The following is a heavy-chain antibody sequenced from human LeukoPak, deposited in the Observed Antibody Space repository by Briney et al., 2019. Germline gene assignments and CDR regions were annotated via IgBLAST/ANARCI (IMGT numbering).Heavy chain of an antibody. Sequence: PSETLSLTCTVSGGSISSSSYYWGWIRQPPGKGLEWIGSIYYSGTTYYTPSLRSRVTISLDTSKNQFSLNLLSVTAADTAVYYCAKVDTAMIRNWVDPWGQGALVTVSS. D-gene: IGHD5-18*01. J-gene: IGHJ5*02. CDR2: IYYSGTT. V-gene: IGHV4-39*07. CDR3: AKVDTAMIRNWVDP. CDR1: GGSISSSSYY.